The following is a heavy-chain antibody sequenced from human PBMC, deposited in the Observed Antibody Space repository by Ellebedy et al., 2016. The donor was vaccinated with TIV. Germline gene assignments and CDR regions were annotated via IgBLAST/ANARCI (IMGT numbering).Heavy chain of an antibody. CDR3: AGLNVDLEATIYWFDP. V-gene: IGHV1-2*02. J-gene: IGHJ5*02. CDR2: INPNSGGT. CDR1: GYTFTGYY. D-gene: IGHD5-12*01. Sequence: AASVKVSCKASGYTFTGYYMHWVRQAPGQGLEWMGWINPNSGGTNYAQKFQGRVTITRDTSISTAYMELSRLRSDDTAVYYCAGLNVDLEATIYWFDPWGQGTLVTVSS.